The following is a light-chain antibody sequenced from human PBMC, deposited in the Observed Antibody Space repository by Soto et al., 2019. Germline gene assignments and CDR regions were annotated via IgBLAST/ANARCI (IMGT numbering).Light chain of an antibody. V-gene: IGLV2-23*01. CDR3: CSYAGSSTDVV. CDR2: EGI. CDR1: SSDVGSYNL. J-gene: IGLJ2*01. Sequence: QSVLTQPASVSGSPGQSITISCTGTSSDVGSYNLVSWYQQHPGKAPKLMIYEGIKRPSGVSNRFSGSKSGNTASLTISWLQDEDEADYYCCSYAGSSTDVVFGGGTKLTVL.